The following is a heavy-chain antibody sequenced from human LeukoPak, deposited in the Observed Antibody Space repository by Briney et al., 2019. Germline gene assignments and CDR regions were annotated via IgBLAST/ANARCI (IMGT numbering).Heavy chain of an antibody. D-gene: IGHD3-10*01. CDR2: INPSGGST. V-gene: IGHV1-46*01. CDR3: ARDLSGSGIHLRPGDY. J-gene: IGHJ4*02. CDR1: GYTFASYH. Sequence: ASVKVSCKASGYTFASYHMRWVRQAPGQGLEWMGIINPSGGSTSYAQKFQGRVTMTRDTSTSTVYMELSSLRSEDTAVYYCARDLSGSGIHLRPGDYWGQGTLVTVSS.